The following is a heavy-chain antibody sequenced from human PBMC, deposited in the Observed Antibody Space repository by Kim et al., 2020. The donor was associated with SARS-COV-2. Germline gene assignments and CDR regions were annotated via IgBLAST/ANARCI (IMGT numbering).Heavy chain of an antibody. D-gene: IGHD3-10*01. CDR1: GFTFSSYA. J-gene: IGHJ4*02. CDR3: ARVPTPPRITMVRGSLKGGY. Sequence: GGSLRLSCAASGFTFSSYAMHWVRQAPGKGLEWVAVISYDGSNKYYADSVKGRFTISRDNSKNTLYLQMNSLRAEDTAVYYCARVPTPPRITMVRGSLKGGYWGQGTLVTVSS. V-gene: IGHV3-30-3*01. CDR2: ISYDGSNK.